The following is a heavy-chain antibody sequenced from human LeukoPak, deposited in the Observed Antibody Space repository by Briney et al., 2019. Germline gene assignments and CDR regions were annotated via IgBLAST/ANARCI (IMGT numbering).Heavy chain of an antibody. Sequence: PSETLSLTCTVSGGSISRTTYYWGWIRQPPGKGLEWIGSIYYSGTTYYHPSFMSRVTISLNTTKNLFSLKLSSVTAADTAVYFCARDEVFLLYWGQGTLVTVSS. D-gene: IGHD2/OR15-2a*01. J-gene: IGHJ4*02. CDR1: GGSISRTTYY. CDR3: ARDEVFLLY. V-gene: IGHV4-39*07. CDR2: IYYSGTT.